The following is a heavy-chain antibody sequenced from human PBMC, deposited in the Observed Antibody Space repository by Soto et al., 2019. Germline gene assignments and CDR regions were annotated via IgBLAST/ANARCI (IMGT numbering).Heavy chain of an antibody. J-gene: IGHJ5*02. Sequence: SETLSLTCTVSGGSISSTIYYWGWIRQPPGKGLEWIGSIYYSGSTYYNPSLKSRVTISVDTSKNQFSLKLSSVTAADTVVYYCARLYGKKNWFGPWGQGTLVTVSS. CDR3: ARLYGKKNWFGP. CDR1: GGSISSTIYY. V-gene: IGHV4-39*01. CDR2: IYYSGST. D-gene: IGHD1-26*01.